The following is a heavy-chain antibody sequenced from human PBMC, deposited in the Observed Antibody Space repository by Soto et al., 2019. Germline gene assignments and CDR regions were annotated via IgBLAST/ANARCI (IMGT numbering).Heavy chain of an antibody. D-gene: IGHD3-10*01. CDR1: GFSLSTTGVG. Sequence: QITLKESGPTLVKPTQTLTLTCTFSGFSLSTTGVGVGWIRQPPGKALEWLALIYWDDDKRYSPSLKSRPTITKDTSKSQVVLRMTNMDPVDTATYYCAHSHYGNCFAHWGKGTLFTVSS. CDR3: AHSHYGNCFAH. CDR2: IYWDDDK. J-gene: IGHJ4*02. V-gene: IGHV2-5*02.